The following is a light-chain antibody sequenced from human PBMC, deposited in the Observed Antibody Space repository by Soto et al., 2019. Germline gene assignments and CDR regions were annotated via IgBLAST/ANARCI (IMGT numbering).Light chain of an antibody. V-gene: IGKV3-20*01. CDR2: GAS. CDR3: QQYGSSPYT. CDR1: QSVSSSY. Sequence: EIELTQSPCTLSLSPGERATLSCRASQSVSSSYLAWYQQKPGQAPRLLIYGASSRDTGIPDRFSGSGSGTDFTLTISRLEPEDFAAYYCQQYGSSPYTFGQGTKLEIK. J-gene: IGKJ2*01.